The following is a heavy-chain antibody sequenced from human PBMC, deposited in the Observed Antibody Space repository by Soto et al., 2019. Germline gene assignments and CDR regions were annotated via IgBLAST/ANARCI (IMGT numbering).Heavy chain of an antibody. D-gene: IGHD3-10*01. CDR2: IYYSGTT. J-gene: IGHJ4*02. CDR1: SGVISSYY. V-gene: IGHV4-59*08. Sequence: SETLALTCTVSSGVISSYYWSWIRQTPGKGLEWIGYIYYSGTTTYNPSLKSRVTISVDTSKNQFSLKLSSVTAADTAVYYCAGTYYYGSWSYPYWGQGTLVTVSS. CDR3: AGTYYYGSWSYPY.